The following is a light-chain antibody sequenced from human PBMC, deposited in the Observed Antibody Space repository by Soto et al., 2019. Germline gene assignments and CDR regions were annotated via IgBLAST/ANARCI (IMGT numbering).Light chain of an antibody. V-gene: IGKV1-27*01. J-gene: IGKJ1*01. CDR1: QDISTS. CDR2: GAS. Sequence: DIQMTQSPSSLSASVGDRVTITCRASQDISTSLAWYQQKPGKVPNLLIYGASTLQSGVPSRFSGSGSGTDFTLTISNLQPDDSATYYCQHYKAFSPWTFGQGTKVDNK. CDR3: QHYKAFSPWT.